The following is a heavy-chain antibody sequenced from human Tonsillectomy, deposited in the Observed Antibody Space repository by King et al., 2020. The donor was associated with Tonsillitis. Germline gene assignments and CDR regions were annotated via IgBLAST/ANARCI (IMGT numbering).Heavy chain of an antibody. Sequence: VTLKESGPALVKPTQTLTLTYTFSGFSLSTGGMCVSWIRQPPGKALEWLARIDWDDDKYYNTSLKTRLTVSKDTSKNQVVLTMTNMDPVDTATYYCARIFDGRGDYWGQGTLVTVSS. V-gene: IGHV2-70*11. CDR1: GFSLSTGGMC. J-gene: IGHJ4*02. D-gene: IGHD3-9*01. CDR3: ARIFDGRGDY. CDR2: IDWDDDK.